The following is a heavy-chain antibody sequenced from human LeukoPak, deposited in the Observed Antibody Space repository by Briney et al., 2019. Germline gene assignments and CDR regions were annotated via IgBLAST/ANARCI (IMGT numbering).Heavy chain of an antibody. D-gene: IGHD6-13*01. CDR1: GGSFSGYY. CDR3: ARGIIAAAGTYNWFDP. V-gene: IGHV4-34*01. CDR2: TYYSGST. Sequence: SETLSLTCAVYGGSFSGYYWSWIRQPPGKGLEWIGSTYYSGSTYYNPSLKSRVTISVDTSKNQFSLKLSSVTAADTAVYYCARGIIAAAGTYNWFDPWGQGTLVTVSS. J-gene: IGHJ5*02.